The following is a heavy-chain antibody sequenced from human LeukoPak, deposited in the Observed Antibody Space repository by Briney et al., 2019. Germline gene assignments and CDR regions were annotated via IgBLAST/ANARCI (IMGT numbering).Heavy chain of an antibody. D-gene: IGHD5-18*01. CDR1: GASIGSSSYY. Sequence: PSETLSLTCTVSGASIGSSSYYWGWIRPPPGKGLEWIGSIYYTGNTYYSPSLKSRVTISVDASKSQFSLKLSSVTATDTAVYYCARHRYTYNWFDLWGRGTLVTVSS. J-gene: IGHJ5*02. CDR3: ARHRYTYNWFDL. CDR2: IYYTGNT. V-gene: IGHV4-39*01.